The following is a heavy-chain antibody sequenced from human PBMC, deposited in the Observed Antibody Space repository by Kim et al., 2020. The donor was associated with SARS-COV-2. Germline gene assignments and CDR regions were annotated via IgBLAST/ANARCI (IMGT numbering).Heavy chain of an antibody. V-gene: IGHV3-21*01. D-gene: IGHD6-19*01. Sequence: GGSLRLSCAASGFTFSSYSMNWVRQAPGKGLEWVSSISSSSSYIYYADSVKGRFTISRDNAKNSLYLQMNSLRAEDTAVYSCARDQGALQWLENYGMDVCCQGTTVTVSS. CDR2: ISSSSSYI. CDR3: ARDQGALQWLENYGMDV. J-gene: IGHJ6*02. CDR1: GFTFSSYS.